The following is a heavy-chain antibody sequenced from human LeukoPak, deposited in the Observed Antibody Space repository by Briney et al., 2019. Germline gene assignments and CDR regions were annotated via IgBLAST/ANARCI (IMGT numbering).Heavy chain of an antibody. V-gene: IGHV4-31*03. J-gene: IGHJ4*02. CDR2: IYYSGST. D-gene: IGHD6-19*01. CDR3: ARVRIAVGTFDY. CDR1: GGSISSGGYY. Sequence: PSETLSLTCTVSGGSISSGGYYWSWIRQPPGKGLEWIGYIYYSGSTYYNPSLKSRVTISVDTSKNQFSLKLSSVTAADTAVYYCARVRIAVGTFDYWGQGTLVTVSS.